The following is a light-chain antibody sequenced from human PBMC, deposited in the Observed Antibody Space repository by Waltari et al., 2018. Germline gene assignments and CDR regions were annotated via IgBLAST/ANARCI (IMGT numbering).Light chain of an antibody. J-gene: IGLJ1*01. CDR3: SSYTSSSSRV. V-gene: IGLV2-14*01. CDR2: DVS. Sequence: QSALTQPASVSGSPGQSITISCTGTSSDIGGYNYVSWYQQHPGKAPKLMIYDVSKRPSWVSNRFSGSKAGNTVSLTISGLQTVDEADYYCSSYTSSSSRVFGTWTKVTVL. CDR1: SSDIGGYNY.